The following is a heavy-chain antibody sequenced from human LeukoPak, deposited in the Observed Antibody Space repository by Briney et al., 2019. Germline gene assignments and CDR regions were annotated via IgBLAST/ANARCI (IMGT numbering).Heavy chain of an antibody. CDR1: GGSISSSNW. Sequence: PSGTLSLTCAVSGGSISSSNWWSWVRQPPGKGLEWIGEIYHSGSTNYNPSLKSRVTVSVDKSRNQFSLKLSSVTAADTAVYYCARGHESIRTFGEIIKSRTRWFDPWGQGTLVTVSS. CDR3: ARGHESIRTFGEIIKSRTRWFDP. D-gene: IGHD3-3*01. J-gene: IGHJ5*02. V-gene: IGHV4-4*02. CDR2: IYHSGST.